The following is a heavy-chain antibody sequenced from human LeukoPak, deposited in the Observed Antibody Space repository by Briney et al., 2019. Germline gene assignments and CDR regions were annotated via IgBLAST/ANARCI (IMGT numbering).Heavy chain of an antibody. CDR2: INSDGSST. CDR3: ARADRPNWYFDL. Sequence: GGAPRLSLKAPGFPLSCYLLDLVPPAPREGPGLGSRINSDGSSTSYADSVKGRFTISRDNAKNTLYLQMNSMRAEDTAMYYCARADRPNWYFDLWGRGTLVTVSS. V-gene: IGHV3-74*01. J-gene: IGHJ2*01. CDR1: GFPLSCYL.